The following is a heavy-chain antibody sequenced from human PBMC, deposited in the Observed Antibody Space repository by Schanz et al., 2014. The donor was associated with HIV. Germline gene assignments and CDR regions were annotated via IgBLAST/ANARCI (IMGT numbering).Heavy chain of an antibody. V-gene: IGHV3-33*08. D-gene: IGHD2-2*01. J-gene: IGHJ3*02. CDR3: ARDVAGCSGTSCYSDAFDI. Sequence: AQLLESGGGLVQPGGSLRLSCAASGFTFRSYGMHWVRQAPGKGLEWVAVTWYDGSNKYYADSVKGRFTISRDNSKNTLFLQMNSLRAEDTAVYFCARDVAGCSGTSCYSDAFDIWGQGTLVTVSS. CDR1: GFTFRSYG. CDR2: TWYDGSNK.